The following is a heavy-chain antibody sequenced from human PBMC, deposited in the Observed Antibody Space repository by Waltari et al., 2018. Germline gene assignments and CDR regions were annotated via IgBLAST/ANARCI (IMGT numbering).Heavy chain of an antibody. V-gene: IGHV3-21*01. CDR3: ATGGWGFYLDY. CDR2: ISSSSGYT. Sequence: EVHLVESGGGLVKPGGSLRLSCAASGFSFSDYSLNWVRHAPGKGLGWGSSISSSSGYTHYADSVKGRFTISIDNAKNSLILQMNSLRAEDTAVYYCATGGWGFYLDYWGQGTLVTVSS. CDR1: GFSFSDYS. J-gene: IGHJ4*02. D-gene: IGHD7-27*01.